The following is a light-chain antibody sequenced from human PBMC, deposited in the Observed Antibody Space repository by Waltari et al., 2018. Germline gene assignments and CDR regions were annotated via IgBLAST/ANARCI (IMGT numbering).Light chain of an antibody. J-gene: IGKJ1*01. V-gene: IGKV4-1*01. CDR3: HQYYTSWT. Sequence: DIVMTQSPDSLAVSLGERATINCKSSQSLLYRSNNLNYVAWYQQKAGQPPKLIIYWASTRKSGVPERFSGSGSGADFTLTISSLQAEDVAVYYCHQYYTSWTFGQGTKVEIK. CDR2: WAS. CDR1: QSLLYRSNNLNY.